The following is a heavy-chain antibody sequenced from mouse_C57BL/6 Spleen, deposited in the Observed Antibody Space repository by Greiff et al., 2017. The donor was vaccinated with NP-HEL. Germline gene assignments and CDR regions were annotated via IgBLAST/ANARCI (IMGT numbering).Heavy chain of an antibody. D-gene: IGHD1-1*01. CDR3: ARDYYGSSHSYYAMDY. V-gene: IGHV2-2*01. CDR2: IWSGGST. Sequence: VQLQQSGPGLVQPSQSLSITCTVSGFSLTSYGVHWVRQSPGKGLEWLGVIWSGGSTDYNAAFISRLSISKDNSKSQVFFKMNSLQADDTAIYYCARDYYGSSHSYYAMDYWGQRTSVTVSS. J-gene: IGHJ4*01. CDR1: GFSLTSYG.